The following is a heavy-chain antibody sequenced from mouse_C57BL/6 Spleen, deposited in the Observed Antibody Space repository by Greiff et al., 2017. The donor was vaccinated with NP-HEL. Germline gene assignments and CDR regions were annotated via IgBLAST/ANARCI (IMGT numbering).Heavy chain of an antibody. Sequence: LEESDAELVKPGASVKISCKVSGYTFTDHTIHWMKQRPEQGLEWIGYIYPRDGSTKYNEKFKGKATLTADKSSSTAYMQLNSLTSEDSAVYFCARGWGYPRGNFDVWGTGTTVTVSS. CDR3: ARGWGYPRGNFDV. V-gene: IGHV1-78*01. J-gene: IGHJ1*03. CDR2: IYPRDGST. CDR1: GYTFTDHT. D-gene: IGHD2-2*01.